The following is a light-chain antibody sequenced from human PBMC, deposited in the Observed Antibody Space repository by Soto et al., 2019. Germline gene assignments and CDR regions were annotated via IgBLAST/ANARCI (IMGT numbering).Light chain of an antibody. CDR1: SSDVGGYNY. CDR3: SSYTSSSTLWV. V-gene: IGLV2-14*01. Sequence: QCVLTQPASVSGSPGQSITISCTGTSSDVGGYNYVSWYQQHPGKAPKLMIYDVSNRPSGVSNRFSGSKSGNTASLTISGLQAEDEADYYCSSYTSSSTLWVLGGGTKLTVL. J-gene: IGLJ3*02. CDR2: DVS.